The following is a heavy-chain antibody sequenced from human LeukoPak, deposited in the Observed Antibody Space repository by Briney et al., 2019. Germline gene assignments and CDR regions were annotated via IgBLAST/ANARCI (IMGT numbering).Heavy chain of an antibody. J-gene: IGHJ4*02. D-gene: IGHD2-8*02. CDR2: IRYDGSNK. Sequence: GGSLRLSCAASGFTFSSYGMHWVRQAPGKGLEWVAFIRYDGSNKYYADSVKGRFTISRDNAKNSLYLQMNSLRAEDTAMYFCARGVPTGVDYFDYWGQGTLVTVSS. V-gene: IGHV3-30*02. CDR3: ARGVPTGVDYFDY. CDR1: GFTFSSYG.